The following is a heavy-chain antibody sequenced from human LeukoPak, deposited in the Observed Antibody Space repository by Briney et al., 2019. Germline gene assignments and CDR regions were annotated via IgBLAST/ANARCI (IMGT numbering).Heavy chain of an antibody. D-gene: IGHD3-22*01. CDR2: ISAYNGNT. Sequence: ASVKVSCKASGYTFTSYGISWVRQAPGQGLEWMGWISAYNGNTNYAQKFQGRVTITADESTSTAYMELSSLRSEDTAVYFCARLRLYYDSSGRGYYFDYWGQGTLVTVSS. V-gene: IGHV1-18*01. CDR3: ARLRLYYDSSGRGYYFDY. CDR1: GYTFTSYG. J-gene: IGHJ4*02.